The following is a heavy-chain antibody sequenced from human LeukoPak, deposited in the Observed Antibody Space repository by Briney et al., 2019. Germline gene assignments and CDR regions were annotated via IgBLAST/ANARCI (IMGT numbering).Heavy chain of an antibody. Sequence: GGSLRLSCAASGFAFSSYSMNWVRQAPGKGLEWVSSISSSSSYIYYADSVKGRFTISRDNAKNSLYLQMNSLRAEDTAVYYCARVNWFSYYYYMDVWGKGTTVTVSS. CDR1: GFAFSSYS. V-gene: IGHV3-21*01. J-gene: IGHJ6*03. CDR3: ARVNWFSYYYYMDV. CDR2: ISSSSSYI. D-gene: IGHD3-10*01.